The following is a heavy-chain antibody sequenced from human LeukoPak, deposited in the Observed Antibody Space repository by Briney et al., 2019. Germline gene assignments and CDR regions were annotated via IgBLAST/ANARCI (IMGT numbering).Heavy chain of an antibody. D-gene: IGHD2-21*02. V-gene: IGHV3-21*01. Sequence: GGSLRLSCAASGFTFNTYSMNWVRQAPGKGLGWVSSISSSSSYIYYADSVKGRFTISRDNAKNSLYLQMNSLRAEDTAVYYCARGDFFEEIDYWGQGALVTVSS. CDR2: ISSSSSYI. J-gene: IGHJ4*02. CDR1: GFTFNTYS. CDR3: ARGDFFEEIDY.